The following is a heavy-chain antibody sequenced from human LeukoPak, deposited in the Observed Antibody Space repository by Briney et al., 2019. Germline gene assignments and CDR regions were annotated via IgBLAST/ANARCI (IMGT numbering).Heavy chain of an antibody. CDR1: GYTFTSYG. D-gene: IGHD3-3*01. J-gene: IGHJ4*02. CDR2: ISAYNGNT. V-gene: IGHV1-18*01. Sequence: ASVTVSCKASGYTFTSYGISWVRQAPGQGLEWMGWISAYNGNTNYAQKLQGRVTMTTDTSTSTAYMELRSLRSDDTAVYHCARDVAGYEFVYWGQGTLVTVSS. CDR3: ARDVAGYEFVY.